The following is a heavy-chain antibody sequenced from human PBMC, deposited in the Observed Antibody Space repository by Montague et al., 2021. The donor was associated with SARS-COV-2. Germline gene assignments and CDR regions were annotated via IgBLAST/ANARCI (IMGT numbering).Heavy chain of an antibody. Sequence: PALVKPTQTLTLTCTFSGFSLSTPNVGVGWIRQPPGKALEWVAVXXSNDDNRYSPSLRNRLTITKDTAKNQVVLSLTYVDPVDTATYYCAHLIRYYDIFTGIPFDYWGQGSQVTVSS. CDR1: GFSLSTPNVG. CDR2: XXSNDDN. CDR3: AHLIRYYDIFTGIPFDY. J-gene: IGHJ4*02. D-gene: IGHD3-9*01. V-gene: IGHV2-5*01.